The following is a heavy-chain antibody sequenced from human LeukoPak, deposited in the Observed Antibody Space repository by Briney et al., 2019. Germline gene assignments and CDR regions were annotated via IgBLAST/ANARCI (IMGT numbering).Heavy chain of an antibody. J-gene: IGHJ5*02. CDR1: VYTFTSYD. D-gene: IGHD3-3*02. V-gene: IGHV1-8*01. CDR2: MNLNSGNT. CDR3: ARARSSFRRINWFDP. Sequence: ASVKVSCKASVYTFTSYDINWVRQATGPGREWMGWMNLNSGNTGYAQKFQGRVTMTRNTSISTAYMELSSLRSEDTAVYYCARARSSFRRINWFDPWGQGTLVTVSS.